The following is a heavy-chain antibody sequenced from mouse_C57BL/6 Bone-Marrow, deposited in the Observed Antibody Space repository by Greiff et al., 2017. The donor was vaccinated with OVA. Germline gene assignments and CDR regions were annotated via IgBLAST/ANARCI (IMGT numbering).Heavy chain of an antibody. V-gene: IGHV1-19*01. CDR2: INPYNGGT. D-gene: IGHD1-1*01. J-gene: IGHJ2*01. CDR3: AVITTVVADY. CDR1: GYTFTDYY. Sequence: VQLQQSGPVLVKPGASVKMSCKASGYTFTDYYMNWVKQSHGKSLEWIGVINPYNGGTSYNQKFKGKATLTVDKSSSTAYMELNSLTSEDSAVYYCAVITTVVADYWGQGTTLTVSS.